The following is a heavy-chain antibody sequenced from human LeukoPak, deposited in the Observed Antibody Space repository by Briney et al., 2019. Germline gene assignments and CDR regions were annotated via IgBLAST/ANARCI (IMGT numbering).Heavy chain of an antibody. CDR1: GYTFTSYG. Sequence: ASVKVSCKASGYTFTSYGISWVRQAPGQGLEWMGWISAYNGNTNYAQKLQGRVTMTTDTFTSTAYMELRSLRSDDTAVYYCARDPFGRSYYSAFDYWGQGTLVTVSS. CDR2: ISAYNGNT. D-gene: IGHD1-26*01. CDR3: ARDPFGRSYYSAFDY. V-gene: IGHV1-18*01. J-gene: IGHJ4*02.